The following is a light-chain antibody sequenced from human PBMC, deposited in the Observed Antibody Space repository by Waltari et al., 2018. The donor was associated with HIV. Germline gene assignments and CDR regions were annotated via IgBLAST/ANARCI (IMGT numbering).Light chain of an antibody. V-gene: IGLV3-21*02. Sequence: SYVLTQPPSVSVAPGQTARITCGGNNVGRKSVHWYQQKPGQAPVLVVYDDSDRPSGIPERFSGSNSENTATLTISRVEVGDEADYFCQVWLSSRDHQVFGGGTKLTVL. J-gene: IGLJ3*02. CDR1: NVGRKS. CDR3: QVWLSSRDHQV. CDR2: DDS.